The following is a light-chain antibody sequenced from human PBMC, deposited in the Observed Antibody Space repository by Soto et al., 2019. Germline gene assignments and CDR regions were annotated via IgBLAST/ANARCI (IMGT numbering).Light chain of an antibody. Sequence: EIVLTQSPATLSLSPCERATLSCRASQSVSSYLAWYQQKPGQAPRLLIYDASNRATGIPARFSGTGSETDFTLTISGLQSEDSAVYYCHQRNKWRTFGQGTKVDIK. J-gene: IGKJ1*01. CDR1: QSVSSY. CDR2: DAS. V-gene: IGKV3-11*01. CDR3: HQRNKWRT.